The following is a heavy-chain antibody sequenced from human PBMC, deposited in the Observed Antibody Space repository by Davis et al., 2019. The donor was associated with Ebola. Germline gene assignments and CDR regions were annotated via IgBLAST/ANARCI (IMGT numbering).Heavy chain of an antibody. V-gene: IGHV5-10-1*01. J-gene: IGHJ5*02. CDR3: APTIFGVPQP. Sequence: PGGSLRLSCKGSGYSFTSYWISWVRQMPGKGLEWMGRIDPSDSYTNYSPSFQGHVTISADRSTNTAYLQWRSLRASDTGTYYCAPTIFGVPQPWGQGTLVTVSS. D-gene: IGHD3-3*01. CDR2: IDPSDSYT. CDR1: GYSFTSYW.